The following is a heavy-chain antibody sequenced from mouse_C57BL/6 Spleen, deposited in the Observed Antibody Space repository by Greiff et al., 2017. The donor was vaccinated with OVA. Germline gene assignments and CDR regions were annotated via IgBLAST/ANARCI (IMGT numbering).Heavy chain of an antibody. CDR1: GYTFTSYW. V-gene: IGHV1-55*01. CDR2: IYPGSGST. D-gene: IGHD2-4*01. CDR3: ARRDYDYAWFAY. Sequence: QVQLQQPGAELVKPGASVKMSCKASGYTFTSYWITWVKQRPGQGLEWIGDIYPGSGSTNNNEKFKSKATLTVDTSSSTAYMQLSSLTSEDSAVYYCARRDYDYAWFAYWGQGTLVTVSA. J-gene: IGHJ3*01.